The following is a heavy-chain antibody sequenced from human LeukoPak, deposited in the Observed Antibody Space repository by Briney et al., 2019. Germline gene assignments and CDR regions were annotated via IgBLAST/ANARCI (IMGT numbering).Heavy chain of an antibody. CDR3: ARVDYSNYYMDV. CDR2: ISSSSSYI. Sequence: PGGSLRLSCAASGFTFSSYSMNWVRQAPGKGLEWVSSISSSSSYIYYADSVKGRFTISRDNAKNSLYLQMNSPRAEDTAVYYCARVDYSNYYMDVWGKGTTVTVSS. J-gene: IGHJ6*03. V-gene: IGHV3-21*01. D-gene: IGHD4-11*01. CDR1: GFTFSSYS.